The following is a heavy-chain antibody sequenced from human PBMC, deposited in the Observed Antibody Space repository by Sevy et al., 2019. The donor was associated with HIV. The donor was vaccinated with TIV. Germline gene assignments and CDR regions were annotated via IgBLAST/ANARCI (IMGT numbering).Heavy chain of an antibody. CDR3: ARDGNRATNYYGMDV. V-gene: IGHV4-59*01. D-gene: IGHD3-10*01. CDR2: IYYSGRT. J-gene: IGHJ6*02. Sequence: SETLSLTCTVSGGSISSYYWSWIRQPPGKGLEWIGYIYYSGRTNYNPSLKSRVTISVDTSKNQFSLKLSSVTAADTAVYYCARDGNRATNYYGMDVWGQGTTVTVSS. CDR1: GGSISSYY.